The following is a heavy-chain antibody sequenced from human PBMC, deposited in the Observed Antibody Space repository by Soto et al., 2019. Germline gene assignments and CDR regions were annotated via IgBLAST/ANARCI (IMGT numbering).Heavy chain of an antibody. CDR1: GFTFSSYA. J-gene: IGHJ6*02. CDR3: ARVRDYDGKRYYYYYGMDV. V-gene: IGHV3-30-3*01. Sequence: PGGSLRLSCAASGFTFSSYAMHWVRQAPGKGLEWVAVISYDGSNKYYADSVKGRFTISRDNSKNTLYLQMNSLRAEDTAVYYCARVRDYDGKRYYYYYGMDVWGQGTTVTVSS. CDR2: ISYDGSNK. D-gene: IGHD4-17*01.